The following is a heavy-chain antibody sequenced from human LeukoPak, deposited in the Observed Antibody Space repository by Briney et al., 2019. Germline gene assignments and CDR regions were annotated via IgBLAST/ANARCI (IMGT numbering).Heavy chain of an antibody. D-gene: IGHD5-24*01. V-gene: IGHV3-30-3*01. J-gene: IGHJ4*02. CDR1: GFTFSSYA. Sequence: GGSLRLSCAASGFTFSSYAMHWARQAPGKGLEWVAVISYDGSNKYYADSVKGRFTISRDNSKNTLYLQMNSLRAEDTAVYYCAREREMATIDCYFDYWGQGTLVTVSS. CDR2: ISYDGSNK. CDR3: AREREMATIDCYFDY.